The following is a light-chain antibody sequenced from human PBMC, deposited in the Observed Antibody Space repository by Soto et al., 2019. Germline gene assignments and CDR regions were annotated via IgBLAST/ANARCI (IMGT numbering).Light chain of an antibody. CDR3: QQLNSYPPWT. CDR1: QGISSY. CDR2: AAS. Sequence: DIQLTQSPSFLSASVGDRVTITCRASQGISSYLAWYQQKPGKAPKLLIYAASTLQSGVPSRFSGSGSGTEFTLTISSLQPEDFATYYCQQLNSYPPWTFGQGPKLEIK. V-gene: IGKV1-9*01. J-gene: IGKJ1*01.